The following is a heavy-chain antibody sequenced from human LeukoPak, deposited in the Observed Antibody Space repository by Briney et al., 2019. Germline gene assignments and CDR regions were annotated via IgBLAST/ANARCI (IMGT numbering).Heavy chain of an antibody. CDR3: AKEDTMVRGALRN. V-gene: IGHV3-9*01. Sequence: PGGSLRLSCAASGFTFDDYAMHWVRQAPGKGLEWVSGISWNSGSIGYADSVKGRFTISRDNAKNSLYLQMNSLRAEDTALYYCAKEDTMVRGALRNWGQGTLVTVSS. D-gene: IGHD3-10*01. CDR1: GFTFDDYA. J-gene: IGHJ4*02. CDR2: ISWNSGSI.